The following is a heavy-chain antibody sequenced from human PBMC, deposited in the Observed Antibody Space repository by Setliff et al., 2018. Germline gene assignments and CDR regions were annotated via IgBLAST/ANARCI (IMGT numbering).Heavy chain of an antibody. D-gene: IGHD3-22*01. V-gene: IGHV3-15*01. CDR3: ATGPRDSRNYLTWLGS. CDR1: GITFINSW. Sequence: GGSLRLSCSVSGITFINSWMTWVRQAPGKGPEWVGRIKSSREGATSDYGAPAKGRFTISRDDSKQMIFLQMHNLKTEDTGFYYCATGPRDSRNYLTWLGSWGQGTLVTVSS. J-gene: IGHJ5*01. CDR2: IKSSREGATS.